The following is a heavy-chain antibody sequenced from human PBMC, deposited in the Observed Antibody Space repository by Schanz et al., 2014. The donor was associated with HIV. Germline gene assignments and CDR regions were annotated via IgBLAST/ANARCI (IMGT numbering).Heavy chain of an antibody. CDR3: VFPSAKIVGGLASPYLDH. CDR2: IKQDESEK. Sequence: EVRLVESGGGWVQSGGDERREREASGGRSRKEGVTWVRQAPGKRLEWVANIKQDESEKYYADSVKGRFTISRDNAKNSLYLQMNSLRAEDTAVYYCVFPSAKIVGGLASPYLDHWGQGTLVTVSS. V-gene: IGHV3-7*01. D-gene: IGHD1-26*01. J-gene: IGHJ4*02. CDR1: GGRSRKEG.